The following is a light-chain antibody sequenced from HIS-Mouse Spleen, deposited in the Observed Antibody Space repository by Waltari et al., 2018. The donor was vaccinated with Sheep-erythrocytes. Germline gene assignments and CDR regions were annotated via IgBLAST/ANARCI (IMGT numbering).Light chain of an antibody. CDR2: EGS. J-gene: IGLJ3*02. CDR3: CSYAGSSTPWV. V-gene: IGLV2-23*01. CDR1: SSDVGSYNL. Sequence: QSALTQPASVSGSPGQSITISCTGTSSDVGSYNLVSWYQQHPGKAPKLMIYEGSKRPSWVSNRFSGAKSGNTGSLTISGLQAEDEADYYCCSYAGSSTPWVFGGGTKLTVL.